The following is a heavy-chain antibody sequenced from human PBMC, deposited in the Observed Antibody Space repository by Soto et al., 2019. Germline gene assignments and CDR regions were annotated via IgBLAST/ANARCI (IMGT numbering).Heavy chain of an antibody. CDR2: IGRGGTTT. Sequence: GGSLRLSCAASGLTFSNYEMNWVRQAPGKGLEWVSYIGRGGTTTYYADSLKGRFTISRDNAKNSLYLQMNSLRAEDTAVYYCATRSGGGGAFDFWGQGTMVPV. D-gene: IGHD3-10*01. V-gene: IGHV3-48*03. J-gene: IGHJ3*01. CDR1: GLTFSNYE. CDR3: ATRSGGGGAFDF.